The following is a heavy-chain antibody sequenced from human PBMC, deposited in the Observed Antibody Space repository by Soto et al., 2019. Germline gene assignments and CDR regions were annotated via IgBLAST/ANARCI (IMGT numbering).Heavy chain of an antibody. J-gene: IGHJ4*02. D-gene: IGHD3-10*01. CDR3: TRVAGYGSGSRHFDT. CDR2: TVAGSGNR. V-gene: IGHV1-18*01. CDR1: GYAFMSYG. Sequence: QVQLMQSGAEVTKPGASVTLSCKTSGYAFMSYGLSWVRLAPGQGLEWMGWTVAGSGNRIYAQKFQDRINMNIDTSTNTGYMELRRLRSDDSALYFCTRVAGYGSGSRHFDTWGQGTLVTVS.